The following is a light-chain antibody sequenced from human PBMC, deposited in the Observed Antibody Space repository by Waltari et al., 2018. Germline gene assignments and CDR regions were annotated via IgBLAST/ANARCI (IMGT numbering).Light chain of an antibody. CDR2: QAS. J-gene: IGKJ1*01. V-gene: IGKV3-11*01. Sequence: EIVLPQSSATLSLSPAERATLSCRASQSVSSYLVWYQPKPGQPPSLLIYQASLRASGIPASFSGSGSGTDFTLTISSLGPEDFAVYYCQQRSDWPRTFGQGTKVEIK. CDR3: QQRSDWPRT. CDR1: QSVSSY.